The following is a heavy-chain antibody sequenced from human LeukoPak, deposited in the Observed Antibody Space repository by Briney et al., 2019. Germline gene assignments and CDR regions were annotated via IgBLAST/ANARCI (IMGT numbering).Heavy chain of an antibody. CDR1: GFTFSSYE. CDR3: ARVQWMVPRFDY. V-gene: IGHV3-48*03. J-gene: IGHJ4*02. CDR2: ISSSGSTI. D-gene: IGHD6-19*01. Sequence: GGSLRLSCAASGFTFSSYEMNSVRQAPGKGLERVSYISSSGSTIYYADSVKGRFTISRDNAKKSLYLQMNRLRAEATAVYYCARVQWMVPRFDYWGQGTLVTVSS.